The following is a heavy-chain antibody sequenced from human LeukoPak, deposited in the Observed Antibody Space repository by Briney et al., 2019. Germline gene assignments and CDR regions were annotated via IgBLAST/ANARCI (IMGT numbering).Heavy chain of an antibody. Sequence: GESLKISCKGSGYTFTNYWIGWVRQMPGKGLEWMGIIYPGDSERKYNPSLQGQVTISADKSISTVYLQWSSLKASDTAIYHCARIEGSAFDYWGQGTLVTVSS. CDR1: GYTFTNYW. CDR3: ARIEGSAFDY. J-gene: IGHJ4*02. V-gene: IGHV5-51*01. CDR2: IYPGDSER.